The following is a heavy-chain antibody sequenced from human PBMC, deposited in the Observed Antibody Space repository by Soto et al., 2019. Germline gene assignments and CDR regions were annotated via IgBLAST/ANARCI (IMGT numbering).Heavy chain of an antibody. J-gene: IGHJ4*02. CDR1: WYSCTSYG. D-gene: IGHD1-26*01. CDR3: ARRAPGGSGSYVYFDY. CDR2: IYPGDSDT. Sequence: PGEPLRISWRGAWYSCTSYGIGWVRKMPGKGLEWMGIIYPGDSDTRYSPSFQGQVTISADKSISTAYLQWSSLKASDTAMYYCARRAPGGSGSYVYFDYWGQRTLGTVSS. V-gene: IGHV5-51*01.